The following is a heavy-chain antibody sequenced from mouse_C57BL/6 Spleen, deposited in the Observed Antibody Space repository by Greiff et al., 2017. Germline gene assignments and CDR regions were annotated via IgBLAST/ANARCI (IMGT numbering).Heavy chain of an antibody. CDR3: ATHAMDY. J-gene: IGHJ4*01. V-gene: IGHV1-82*01. Sequence: VQGVEPGPELVKPGASVKISCKASGYAFSSSWMNWVKQRPGKGLEWIGRIYPGDGDTNYNGKFKGKATLTADKSSSTAYMQLSSLTSEGSTVYYCATHAMDYWGQGTSVTVSS. CDR2: IYPGDGDT. CDR1: GYAFSSSW.